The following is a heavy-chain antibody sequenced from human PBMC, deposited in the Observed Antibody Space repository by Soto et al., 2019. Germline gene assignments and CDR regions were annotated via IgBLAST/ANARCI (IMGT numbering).Heavy chain of an antibody. D-gene: IGHD6-6*01. J-gene: IGHJ6*02. CDR2: IYSGGST. Sequence: EVHLVETGGGLIQPGGSLRLSCAASGLSVSSSDMSWVRQASGKGLEWVSVIYSGGSTHDADSVKGRFTISRDNSKNTVHLQMNSLRVDDTDVYFCSTSSRNEYHFAMDAWGQGTTVIVSS. V-gene: IGHV3-53*02. CDR3: STSSRNEYHFAMDA. CDR1: GLSVSSSD.